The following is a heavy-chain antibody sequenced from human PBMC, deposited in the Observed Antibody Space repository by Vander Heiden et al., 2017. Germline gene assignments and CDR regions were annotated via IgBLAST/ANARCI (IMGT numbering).Heavy chain of an antibody. V-gene: IGHV3-33*01. CDR2: IWYDGRNK. J-gene: IGHJ2*01. CDR1: GFTFSSYG. Sequence: QVQLVESGGGVVQPGRSLRLSCAAYGFTFSSYGMRWVRQAPGKGLEGVAVIWYDGRNKNYADSVKGRFTISRDNSKNTLYLQMNSLRAEDTAVYYCARDFTRGGDWYFDLWGRGTLVTVSS. CDR3: ARDFTRGGDWYFDL. D-gene: IGHD3-10*01.